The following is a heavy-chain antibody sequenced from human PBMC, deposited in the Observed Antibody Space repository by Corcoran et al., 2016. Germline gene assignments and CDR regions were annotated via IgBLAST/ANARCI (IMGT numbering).Heavy chain of an antibody. CDR2: VIPIRGTT. V-gene: IGHV1-69*01. CDR1: GGTLSNYA. Sequence: QVQLVQSGAEVKKPGSSVKVSCKASGGTLSNYAISWVRQAPGQGLEWKGGVIPIRGTTNYEQKLQGRVTITADESTSTAYMDLIGLRSEDKAVYYCARVADNSGYYSDWYFDLWCRGTLVTVSS. J-gene: IGHJ2*01. D-gene: IGHD3-22*01. CDR3: ARVADNSGYYSDWYFDL.